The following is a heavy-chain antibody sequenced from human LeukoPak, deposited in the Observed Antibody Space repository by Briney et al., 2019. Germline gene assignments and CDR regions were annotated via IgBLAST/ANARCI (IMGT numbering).Heavy chain of an antibody. V-gene: IGHV1-8*03. CDR1: GYTFTSYG. CDR2: MNPNSGNT. CDR3: ARARYCSSTSCYKHAFDI. J-gene: IGHJ3*02. Sequence: ASVKVSCKASGYTFTSYGINWVRQATGQGLEWMGWMNPNSGNTGYAQKFQGRVTITRNTSISTAYIELSSLRSEDTAVYYCARARYCSSTSCYKHAFDIWGQGTMVTVSS. D-gene: IGHD2-2*02.